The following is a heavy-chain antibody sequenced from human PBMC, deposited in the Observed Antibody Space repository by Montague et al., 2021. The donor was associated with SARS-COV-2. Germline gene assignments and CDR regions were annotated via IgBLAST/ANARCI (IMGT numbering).Heavy chain of an antibody. D-gene: IGHD3-10*01. Sequence: SLRLSCAVSGFTVSSNFLNWVRQAPGKGLEWVSVIYGSGNTYYAGSVKGRFTISRDNPKNTLYLQMNSLRVEDTAVYYCAREGRDYGSGSYYPFDYWGQGTLVTVPS. CDR3: AREGRDYGSGSYYPFDY. CDR2: IYGSGNT. V-gene: IGHV3-66*01. J-gene: IGHJ4*02. CDR1: GFTVSSNF.